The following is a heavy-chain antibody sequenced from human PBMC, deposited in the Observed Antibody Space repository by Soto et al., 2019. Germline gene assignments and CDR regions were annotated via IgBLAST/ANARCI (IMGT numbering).Heavy chain of an antibody. V-gene: IGHV5-51*01. CDR3: ARLKRDGYNYSPLYY. D-gene: IGHD5-12*01. CDR1: GYSFTSYW. Sequence: GESLKISCKGSGYSFTSYWIGWVRQMPGKGLEWMGIIYPGDSDTRYSPSFQGQVTISADKSISTAYLQWSSLKASDTAMYYCARLKRDGYNYSPLYYWGQGTLVTVSS. J-gene: IGHJ4*02. CDR2: IYPGDSDT.